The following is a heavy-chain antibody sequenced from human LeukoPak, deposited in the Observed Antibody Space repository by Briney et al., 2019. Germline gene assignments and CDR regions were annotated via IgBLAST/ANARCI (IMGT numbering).Heavy chain of an antibody. V-gene: IGHV3-15*01. CDR2: IKSKTDGGTT. CDR3: ARDNPHDCSSTSCYFFYYGMDV. D-gene: IGHD2-2*01. CDR1: GFTFSNAW. J-gene: IGHJ6*02. Sequence: GGSLRLSCAASGFTFSNAWMSWVRQAPGKGLEWVGRIKSKTDGGTTDYAAPVKGRFTISRDDSKNTLYLQMNGLRAEDTAVYYCARDNPHDCSSTSCYFFYYGMDVWGQGTTVTVSS.